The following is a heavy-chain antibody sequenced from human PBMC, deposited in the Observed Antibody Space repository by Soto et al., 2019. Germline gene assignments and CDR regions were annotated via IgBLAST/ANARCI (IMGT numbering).Heavy chain of an antibody. CDR3: ARVSGDIVVVTAAMAY. CDR2: INAGNGNT. D-gene: IGHD2-2*01. J-gene: IGHJ4*02. Sequence: ASVKVSCKASGYTFTSYAMHWVRQAPGQRLEWMGWINAGNGNTKYSQKFQGRVTITRDTSASTAYMELSSLRSEDTAVYYCARVSGDIVVVTAAMAYWGQGTLVTVSS. V-gene: IGHV1-3*01. CDR1: GYTFTSYA.